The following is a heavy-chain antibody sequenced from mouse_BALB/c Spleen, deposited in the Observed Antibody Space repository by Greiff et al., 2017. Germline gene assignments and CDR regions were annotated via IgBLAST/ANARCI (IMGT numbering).Heavy chain of an antibody. J-gene: IGHJ4*01. CDR1: GFSLTSYG. CDR2: IWAGGST. V-gene: IGHV2-9*02. D-gene: IGHD1-1*01. Sequence: VMLVESGPGLVAPSQSLSITCTVSGFSLTSYGVHWVRQPPGKGLEWLGVIWAGGSTNYNSALMSRLSISKDNSKSQVFLKMNSLQTDDTAMYYCARDYGKGHYYAMDYWGQGTSVTVSS. CDR3: ARDYGKGHYYAMDY.